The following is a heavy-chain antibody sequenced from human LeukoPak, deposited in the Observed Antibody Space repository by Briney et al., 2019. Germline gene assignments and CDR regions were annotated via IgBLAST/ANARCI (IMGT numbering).Heavy chain of an antibody. CDR1: GFNLSSNW. Sequence: GGSLRLSCAASGFNLSSNWMIWVRQAPGEGLEGVANIKQDGSEKHYVDSVKGRFTISRDKAKDFLYVQMTSLRAEDTALYYCARDRSSNYFDYWGQGTLVTVSS. D-gene: IGHD3-10*01. CDR3: ARDRSSNYFDY. J-gene: IGHJ4*02. CDR2: IKQDGSEK. V-gene: IGHV3-7*04.